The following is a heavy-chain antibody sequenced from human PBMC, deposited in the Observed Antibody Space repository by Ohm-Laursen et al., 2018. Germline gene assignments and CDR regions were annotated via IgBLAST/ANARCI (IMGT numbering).Heavy chain of an antibody. CDR2: IIPILGTA. D-gene: IGHD1-1*01. CDR3: ARERVTGTTKRDAFDI. V-gene: IGHV1-69*11. J-gene: IGHJ3*02. Sequence: GASVKVSCKASGGTFSSYAISWVRQAPGQGLEWMGRIIPILGTANYAQKFQGRVTITADESTSTAYMALSSLRSEDTAVYYCARERVTGTTKRDAFDIWGQGTMVTVSS. CDR1: GGTFSSYA.